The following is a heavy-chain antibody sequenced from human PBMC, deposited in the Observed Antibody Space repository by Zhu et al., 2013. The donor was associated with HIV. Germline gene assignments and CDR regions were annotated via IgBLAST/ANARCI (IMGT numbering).Heavy chain of an antibody. V-gene: IGHV1-18*01. Sequence: QVQLVQSGAEVKKPGASVKVSCKASGYTFTSYGISWVRQAPGQGLEWMGWISAYNGNTNYAQKLQGRVTMTTDTSTSTAYMELRSLRSDDTAVYYCARDPDILTGYYNLWYYGMDVWGQGTTVTVSS. CDR3: ARDPDILTGYYNLWYYGMDV. D-gene: IGHD3-9*01. J-gene: IGHJ6*02. CDR2: ISAYNGNT. CDR1: GYTFTSYG.